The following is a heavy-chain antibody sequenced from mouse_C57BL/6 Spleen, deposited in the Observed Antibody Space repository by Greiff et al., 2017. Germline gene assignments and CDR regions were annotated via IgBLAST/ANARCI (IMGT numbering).Heavy chain of an antibody. D-gene: IGHD1-3*01. CDR1: GYTFTDYY. J-gene: IGHJ3*01. Sequence: EVQLQQSGPELVKPGASVKISCKASGYTFTDYYMNWVKQSHGKSLEWIGDINPNNGGTSYNQKFKGKATLTVDKSSSTAYMELRSLTSEDSAVYYCARGGLVVFAYWGQGTLVTVSA. CDR3: ARGGLVVFAY. V-gene: IGHV1-26*01. CDR2: INPNNGGT.